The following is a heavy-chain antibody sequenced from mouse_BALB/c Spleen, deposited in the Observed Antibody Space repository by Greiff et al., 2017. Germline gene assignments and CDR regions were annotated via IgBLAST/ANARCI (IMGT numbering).Heavy chain of an antibody. V-gene: IGHV5-9-4*01. CDR2: ISSGGSYT. CDR1: GFTFSSYA. Sequence: EVKLVESGGGLVKPGGSLKLSCAASGFTFSSYAMSWVRQSPEKRLEWVAEISSGGSYTYYPDTVTGRFTISRDNAKNTLYLEMSSLRSEDTAMYYCARDGKNHYYNPFAYWGQGTLVTVSA. D-gene: IGHD1-2*01. J-gene: IGHJ3*01. CDR3: ARDGKNHYYNPFAY.